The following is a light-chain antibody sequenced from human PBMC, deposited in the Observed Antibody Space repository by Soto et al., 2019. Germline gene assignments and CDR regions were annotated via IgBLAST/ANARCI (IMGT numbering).Light chain of an antibody. CDR1: SSNIGTNA. J-gene: IGLJ3*02. V-gene: IGLV1-44*01. CDR3: AVWDDSLNGWV. CDR2: SND. Sequence: QSVVTPPPSASGTPGQRVTISCSGSSSNIGTNAVNWCQQLPGTAPRLLIYSNDQRPPGVPDRFSGSKSGTSASLGISGLQSEDEADYFCAVWDDSLNGWVFGGGTKLTVL.